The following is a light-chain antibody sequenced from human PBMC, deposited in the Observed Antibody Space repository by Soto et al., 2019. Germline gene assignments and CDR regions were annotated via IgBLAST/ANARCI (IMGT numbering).Light chain of an antibody. CDR3: QQYGRSGT. Sequence: EIVLTRSPGTLSLSPGERATLSCRASQSVSRTYLAWYQQKPVQAPRLLIYATSSRATGIPDRFSGSGSGTDFTLTISRLEPEDFAVYYCQQYGRSGTFGQGTKVEIK. V-gene: IGKV3-20*01. J-gene: IGKJ1*01. CDR2: ATS. CDR1: QSVSRTY.